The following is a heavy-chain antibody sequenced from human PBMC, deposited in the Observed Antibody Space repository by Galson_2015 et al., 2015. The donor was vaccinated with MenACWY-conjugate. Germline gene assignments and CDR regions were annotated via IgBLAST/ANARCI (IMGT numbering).Heavy chain of an antibody. CDR2: ISKSGSPI. J-gene: IGHJ6*03. V-gene: IGHV3-48*03. CDR1: GFTFTGYE. D-gene: IGHD5-18*01. CDR3: ARVGTWIHQYFYYMDV. Sequence: SLRLSCAASGFTFTGYEFNWVRQAPGTGLEWLSYISKSGSPIYYADSVKGRFTISRDNIEKSLFLEMNSLRAGDTGVYYCARVGTWIHQYFYYMDVWGKGTTVTVSS.